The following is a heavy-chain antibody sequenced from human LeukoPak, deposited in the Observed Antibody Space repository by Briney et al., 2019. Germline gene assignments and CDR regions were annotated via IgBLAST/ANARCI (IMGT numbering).Heavy chain of an antibody. CDR1: GGSISSYY. CDR3: ARGRDSSSPNAFDI. J-gene: IGHJ3*02. Sequence: PSETLSLTCTVSGGSISSYYWSWIRQPPGKGLEWIGYIYYSGSTNYNPSLKSRVTISVDTSKNQFSLKLASVTAADTAVYYCARGRDSSSPNAFDIWGQGTMVTVSS. D-gene: IGHD6-6*01. CDR2: IYYSGST. V-gene: IGHV4-59*08.